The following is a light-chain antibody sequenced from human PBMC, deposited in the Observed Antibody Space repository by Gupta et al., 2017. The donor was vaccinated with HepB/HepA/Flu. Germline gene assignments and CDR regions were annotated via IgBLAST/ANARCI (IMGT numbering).Light chain of an antibody. Sequence: QSALTQPASVCGSPGRSVTIACTGTSSDVGGYNYVSWYQQHPGKAPKLMIYDVSNRPSGVSNRFSGSKSGNTASLTISGLQAEDEADYYCSSYTSSSTLVFGGGTKLTVL. CDR3: SSYTSSSTLV. J-gene: IGLJ2*01. V-gene: IGLV2-14*01. CDR2: DVS. CDR1: SSDVGGYNY.